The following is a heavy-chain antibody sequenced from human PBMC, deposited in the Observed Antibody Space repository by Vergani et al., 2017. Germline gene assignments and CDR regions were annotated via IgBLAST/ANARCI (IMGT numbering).Heavy chain of an antibody. CDR3: ATRGGSYDRFSFDP. CDR2: IYYSETT. CDR1: GDSITSGDYY. D-gene: IGHD2-15*01. V-gene: IGHV4-30-4*08. Sequence: QVQLQESGPGLVKPSQTLSLTCTVSGDSITSGDYYWSWIRQPPGKGLEWIGYIYYSETTYYNPSLKSRLTISLDTSKNQFSLKLNSVTAADTAVYYCATRGGSYDRFSFDPWGQGTLVTVSS. J-gene: IGHJ5*02.